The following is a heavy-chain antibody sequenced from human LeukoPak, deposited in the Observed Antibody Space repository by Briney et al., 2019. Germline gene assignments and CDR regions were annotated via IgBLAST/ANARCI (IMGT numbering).Heavy chain of an antibody. Sequence: GASVKVSCKASGGTFSSYAISWVRQAPGQGREWVGGIIPIFGTANYAQKFQGRVTITTDESTSTAYMELSSLRSEDTAVYYCARDSGGVVGATKVHGWFDPWGQGTLVTVSS. CDR1: GGTFSSYA. D-gene: IGHD1-26*01. CDR3: ARDSGGVVGATKVHGWFDP. J-gene: IGHJ5*02. CDR2: IIPIFGTA. V-gene: IGHV1-69*05.